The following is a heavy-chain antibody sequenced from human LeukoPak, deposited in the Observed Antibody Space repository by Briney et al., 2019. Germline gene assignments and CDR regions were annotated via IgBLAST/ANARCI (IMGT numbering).Heavy chain of an antibody. J-gene: IGHJ4*02. CDR3: ARAPHGTYFDY. D-gene: IGHD1-26*01. CDR2: IYYNGSP. V-gene: IGHV4-59*01. CDR1: SGSISGYY. Sequence: PSETLSLTCTVSSGSISGYYLSWIRQPPGKGLEWIGYIYYNGSPDYNPSLKSRVTISVDTSENQSSLKLSSVTAADTAVYFCARAPHGTYFDYWGQGTLVTVSS.